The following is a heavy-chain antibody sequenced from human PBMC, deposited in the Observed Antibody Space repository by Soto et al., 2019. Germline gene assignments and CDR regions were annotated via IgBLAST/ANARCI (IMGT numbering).Heavy chain of an antibody. CDR2: ISYDGSNK. V-gene: IGHV3-30-3*01. Sequence: QVQLVESGGGVVQPGRSLRLSCAASGFTFSSYAMHWVRQAPGKGLEWVAVISYDGSNKYYADSVKGRFTISRDNSKNTLYLQMNSLRAEDTAVYYCASPCSSTSCYLPIPYYYYGMDVWGQGTTVTVSS. CDR1: GFTFSSYA. D-gene: IGHD2-2*01. J-gene: IGHJ6*02. CDR3: ASPCSSTSCYLPIPYYYYGMDV.